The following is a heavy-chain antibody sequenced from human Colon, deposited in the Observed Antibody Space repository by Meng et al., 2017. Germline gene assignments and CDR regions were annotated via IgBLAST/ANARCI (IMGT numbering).Heavy chain of an antibody. V-gene: IGHV3-21*01. CDR2: ISSSS. J-gene: IGHJ4*02. D-gene: IGHD2-15*01. CDR1: GFTFSSYS. Sequence: EVQLVESGGGLVKPGGSLRLSCAASGFTFSSYSMNWVRQAPGKGLDWVSSISSSSYADSVKGRFTISRDNAKNSLYLQMNSLRAEDTAVYYCARGRVVVVASPSDYWGQGTLVTVSS. CDR3: ARGRVVVVASPSDY.